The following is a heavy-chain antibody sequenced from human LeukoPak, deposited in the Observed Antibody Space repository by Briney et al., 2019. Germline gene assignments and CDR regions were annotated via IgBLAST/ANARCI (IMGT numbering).Heavy chain of an antibody. D-gene: IGHD1-1*01. CDR2: FSGGDGQT. CDR3: ARGIYWSLDS. Sequence: GGSLRLSCAISGFIFNTYGMNWVRQTPGKGLEWVSTFSGGDGQTFYADSVKGRFTISRDSSRNTASLQMNSLRVEDTAVYYCARGIYWSLDSWGQGTLVTVSS. J-gene: IGHJ4*02. V-gene: IGHV3-23*01. CDR1: GFIFNTYG.